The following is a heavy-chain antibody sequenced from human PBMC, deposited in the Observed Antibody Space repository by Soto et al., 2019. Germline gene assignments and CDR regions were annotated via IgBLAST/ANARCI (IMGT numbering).Heavy chain of an antibody. CDR2: ITPFNGNT. CDR1: GYTFTYRY. V-gene: IGHV1-45*02. D-gene: IGHD1-26*01. Sequence: SVKVSCKASGYTFTYRYLHWVRQAPGQALEWMGWITPFNGNTNYAQKFQDRVTITRDRSMSTAYMELSSLRSEDTAMYYCARGWELKPESWFDPWGQGTLVTVSS. J-gene: IGHJ5*02. CDR3: ARGWELKPESWFDP.